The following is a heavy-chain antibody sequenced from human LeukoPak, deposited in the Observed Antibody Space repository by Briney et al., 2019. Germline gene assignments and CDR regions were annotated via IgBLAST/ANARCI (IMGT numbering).Heavy chain of an antibody. CDR2: ISRNSDST. CDR1: GFPFDDKA. Sequence: NPGGSLRLSCAASGFPFDDKAMHWVRHAPGKGLEWVAGISRNSDSTVYADSAKGRFTISRDNAKNSLYLQMNSLRAEEMALYYCVKDIGSGSYLYGGYFGYWGQGTLVTVSS. V-gene: IGHV3-9*03. D-gene: IGHD1-26*01. J-gene: IGHJ4*02. CDR3: VKDIGSGSYLYGGYFGY.